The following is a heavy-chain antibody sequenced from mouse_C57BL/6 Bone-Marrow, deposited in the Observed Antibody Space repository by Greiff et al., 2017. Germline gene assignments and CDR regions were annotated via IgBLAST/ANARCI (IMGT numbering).Heavy chain of an antibody. D-gene: IGHD4-1*01. CDR1: GFSLSTFGMG. CDR2: SWWDDDK. CDR3: ARMSWVDFDY. Sequence: QVTLKESGPGILQPSQTLSLTCSFSGFSLSTFGMGVGWIRQPSGKGLEWLAHSWWDDDKYYNPALKSRLTISKDTSKNQVFLKIDNVDTADTATYYCARMSWVDFDYWGRDTTLTVSS. J-gene: IGHJ2*01. V-gene: IGHV8-8*01.